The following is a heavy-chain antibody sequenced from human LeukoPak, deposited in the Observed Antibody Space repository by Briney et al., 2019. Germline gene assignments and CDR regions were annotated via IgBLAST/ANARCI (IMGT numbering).Heavy chain of an antibody. Sequence: ASVKVPCKASGYTFTSYGISWVRQAPGQGLEWMGWISAYNGNTNYAQKLQGRVTMTTDTSTSTAYMELRSLRSDDTAVYYCARDRSYYYDSSGYLDYWGQGTLVTVSS. D-gene: IGHD3-22*01. J-gene: IGHJ4*02. CDR2: ISAYNGNT. V-gene: IGHV1-18*01. CDR1: GYTFTSYG. CDR3: ARDRSYYYDSSGYLDY.